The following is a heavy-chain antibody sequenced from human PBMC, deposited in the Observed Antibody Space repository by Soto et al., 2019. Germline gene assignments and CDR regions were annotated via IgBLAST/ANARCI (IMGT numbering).Heavy chain of an antibody. CDR3: ARARVSGYSPDAFDI. J-gene: IGHJ3*02. D-gene: IGHD3-22*01. V-gene: IGHV3-30-3*01. Sequence: LSLTCAASGFTFSSYAMHWVRQAPGKGLEWVAVISYDGSNKYYADSVKGRFTISRDNSKNTLYLQMNSLRAEDTAVYYCARARVSGYSPDAFDIWGQGTMVTVSS. CDR1: GFTFSSYA. CDR2: ISYDGSNK.